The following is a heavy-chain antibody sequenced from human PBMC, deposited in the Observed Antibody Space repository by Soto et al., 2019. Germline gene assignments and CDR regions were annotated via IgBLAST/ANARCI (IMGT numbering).Heavy chain of an antibody. V-gene: IGHV1-46*01. CDR1: GDTFTDYY. CDR3: ARGGHVVVVPAALDY. J-gene: IGHJ4*02. CDR2: VNPSGGHT. Sequence: QVQLVQSGAEVKKPGASVKVSCKASGDTFTDYYIHWVRQAPGQGLEWMGTVNPSGGHTTYAQHFLGRMTMTRDTSTSTLSMELTSLTSEDTALYYCARGGHVVVVPAALDYWGQGTLVTVSS. D-gene: IGHD2-21*02.